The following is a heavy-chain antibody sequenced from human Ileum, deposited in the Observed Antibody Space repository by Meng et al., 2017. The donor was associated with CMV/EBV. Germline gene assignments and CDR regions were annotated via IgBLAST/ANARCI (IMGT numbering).Heavy chain of an antibody. Sequence: GESLKISCTTSGFTFADYAMSWVRQAPGKGLEWVGRIKNEVRGGTPDYAAPVKGRFTISKDDSKNTLYLQMNTLTTADTALYYCTTDGGFHWGQGTLVTVSS. V-gene: IGHV3-15*01. CDR1: GFTFADYA. J-gene: IGHJ4*02. CDR2: IKNEVRGGTP. D-gene: IGHD3-16*01. CDR3: TTDGGFH.